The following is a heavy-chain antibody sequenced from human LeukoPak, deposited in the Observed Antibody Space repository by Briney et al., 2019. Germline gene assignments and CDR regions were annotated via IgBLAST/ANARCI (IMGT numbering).Heavy chain of an antibody. CDR1: GYSFTGYY. CDR2: INPKSGGT. CDR3: ARDSGYCSGGSCWYFDY. D-gene: IGHD2-15*01. V-gene: IGHV1-2*02. Sequence: ASVKVSCKASGYSFTGYYMHWVRQAPGQGLEWMGWINPKSGGTNYAQNFQGRVTMTRDTSTSTAYMELSRLRSDDTAVYYCARDSGYCSGGSCWYFDYWGKGTLVTVSS. J-gene: IGHJ4*02.